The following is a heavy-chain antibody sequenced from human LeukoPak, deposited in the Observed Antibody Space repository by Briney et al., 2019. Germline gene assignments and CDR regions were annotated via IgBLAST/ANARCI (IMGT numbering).Heavy chain of an antibody. V-gene: IGHV4-4*07. CDR1: GASISAFH. CDR2: IYSSGST. J-gene: IGHJ4*02. CDR3: ARKDGNY. Sequence: SETLSLTCTVSGASISAFHWTWFRQPAGKGLEWIGLIYSSGSTLFNPSLKSRVAMSVDLTKNQLSLKLTSVTAADTAMYYCARKDGNYWGRGTLVSVSS.